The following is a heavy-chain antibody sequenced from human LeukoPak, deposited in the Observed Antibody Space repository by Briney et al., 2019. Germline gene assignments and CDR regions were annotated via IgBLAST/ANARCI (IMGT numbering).Heavy chain of an antibody. V-gene: IGHV3-21*01. D-gene: IGHD4-17*01. Sequence: GGSLRLSCAASRFTFSSYSMNWVRQAPGKGLEWVSSISSSSSYIYYADSVKGRFTISRDNAKNSLYLQMNSLRAEDTAVYYCARDLSLVDYGDYVPGAFDIWGQGTMVTVSS. CDR3: ARDLSLVDYGDYVPGAFDI. CDR1: RFTFSSYS. CDR2: ISSSSSYI. J-gene: IGHJ3*02.